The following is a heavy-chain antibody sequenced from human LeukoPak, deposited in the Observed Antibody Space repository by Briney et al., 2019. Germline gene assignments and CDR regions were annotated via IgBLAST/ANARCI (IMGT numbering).Heavy chain of an antibody. CDR3: ARDRGQWLVLDYFDY. J-gene: IGHJ4*02. CDR2: ISAYNGNT. V-gene: IGHV1-18*01. CDR1: GYTFTSYG. D-gene: IGHD6-19*01. Sequence: ASVKVSYKASGYTFTSYGISWVRQAPGQGLEWMGWISAYNGNTNYAQKLQGRVTMTTDTSTSTAYMELRSLRSDDTAVYYCARDRGQWLVLDYFDYWGQGTLVTVSS.